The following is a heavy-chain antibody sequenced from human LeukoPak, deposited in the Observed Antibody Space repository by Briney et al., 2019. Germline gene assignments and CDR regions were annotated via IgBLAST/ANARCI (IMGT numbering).Heavy chain of an antibody. D-gene: IGHD3-22*01. Sequence: SEALSLTCTVSGASISSFYWTWIRQPAGKGLEWLGRIYTSGSTNYNPSLQSRVTISVGKYENQFSLKLTSVTAADTAVYYCAKGDYYDSSGYFLDFWGQGTLVTVSS. CDR2: IYTSGST. CDR3: AKGDYYDSSGYFLDF. J-gene: IGHJ4*02. CDR1: GASISSFY. V-gene: IGHV4-4*07.